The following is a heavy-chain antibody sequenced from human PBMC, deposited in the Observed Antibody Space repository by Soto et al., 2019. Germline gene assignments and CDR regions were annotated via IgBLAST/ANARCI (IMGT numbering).Heavy chain of an antibody. V-gene: IGHV3-23*01. CDR1: GFTFSSYA. D-gene: IGHD5-18*01. CDR2: ISGSGGST. CDR3: AKGLRGYSYGPFDY. J-gene: IGHJ4*02. Sequence: GGSLRLSCAASGFTFSSYAMSCVRQATGKGLEWVSAISGSGGSTYYADSVKGRFTISRDNSKNTLYLQMNSLRAEDTAVYYCAKGLRGYSYGPFDYWGQGTLVTVSS.